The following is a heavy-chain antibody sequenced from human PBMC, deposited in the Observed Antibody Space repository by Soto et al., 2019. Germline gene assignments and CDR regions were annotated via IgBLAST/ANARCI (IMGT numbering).Heavy chain of an antibody. CDR2: T. CDR3: ARYLRYGAFDI. D-gene: IGHD5-18*01. Sequence: QVQLVESGGGSVKPGGSLRLSCAASGFTFSDYYMSWIRQAPGKGLEWVSDTNYADSVKGRFTISRDNAKNSLYLQMNSLRDEDTAVYYCARYLRYGAFDIWGQGTMVTVSS. CDR1: GFTFSDYY. V-gene: IGHV3-11*05. J-gene: IGHJ3*02.